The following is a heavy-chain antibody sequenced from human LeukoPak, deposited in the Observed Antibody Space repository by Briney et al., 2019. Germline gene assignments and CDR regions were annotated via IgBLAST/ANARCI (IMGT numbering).Heavy chain of an antibody. Sequence: GGSLRLSCAASGFTFDNYNMNWVRQAPGKGLEWVSSISSGTNYIFEADSVKGRFTVTKDAALNSLSLQMNSLRADDTAVYYCARSAGGNYFDYWDQGTLVTVSS. CDR1: GFTFDNYN. J-gene: IGHJ4*02. V-gene: IGHV3-21*01. CDR3: ARSAGGNYFDY. CDR2: ISSGTNYI. D-gene: IGHD2-8*02.